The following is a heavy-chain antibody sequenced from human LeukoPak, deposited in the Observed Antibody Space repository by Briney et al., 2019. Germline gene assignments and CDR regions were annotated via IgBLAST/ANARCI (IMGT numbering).Heavy chain of an antibody. CDR1: GFTFSSYS. Sequence: NPGGSLRLSCAASGFTFSSYSMNWVRQAPGKGLEWVSSISSSSSYIYYADSVKGRFTISRDNAKNSLYLQMNSLRAEDTAVYYCARATDYYDSSGYYPKYGMDVWGQGTMVTVSS. CDR3: ARATDYYDSSGYYPKYGMDV. J-gene: IGHJ6*02. D-gene: IGHD3-22*01. CDR2: ISSSSSYI. V-gene: IGHV3-21*01.